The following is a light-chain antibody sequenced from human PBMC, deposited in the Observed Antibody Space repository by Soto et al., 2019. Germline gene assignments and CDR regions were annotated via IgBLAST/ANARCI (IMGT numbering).Light chain of an antibody. V-gene: IGKV3-11*01. Sequence: DIVMTQSPDTLYVSPGEGATLSCRASQSVRSYLAWYQQKPGQAPRLLIYDASNRATDIPARFSGSGSGTDFTLTISSLDPEDSAVYYCHQRSKWPLTFGGGTKVDIK. CDR1: QSVRSY. CDR2: DAS. J-gene: IGKJ4*01. CDR3: HQRSKWPLT.